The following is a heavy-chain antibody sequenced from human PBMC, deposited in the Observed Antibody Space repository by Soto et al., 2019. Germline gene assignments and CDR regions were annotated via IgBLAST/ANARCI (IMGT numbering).Heavy chain of an antibody. CDR2: IYYSGST. CDR1: GGSFSSYY. CDR3: ARMLYYYDTRGNWFDP. V-gene: IGHV4-59*01. D-gene: IGHD3-22*01. Sequence: QVQLQESGPGLVKPSETLSLTCTVSGGSFSSYYWSWIRQPPGKGLEWIGYIYYSGSTSYNPSLKSRVTISVDTSKNQFSLKLSSVTAADTAIYYCARMLYYYDTRGNWFDPWGQGTLVTVSS. J-gene: IGHJ5*02.